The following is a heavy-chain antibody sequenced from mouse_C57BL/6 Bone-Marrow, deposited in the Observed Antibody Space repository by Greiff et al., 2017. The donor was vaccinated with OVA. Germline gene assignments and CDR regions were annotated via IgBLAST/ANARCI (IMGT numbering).Heavy chain of an antibody. CDR1: GFTFTSYT. CDR2: INPSSGYT. CDR3: ERWGYGLAC. V-gene: IGHV1-4*01. Sequence: VQLQQSGAELARPGASVKMSCKASGFTFTSYTMHWVKQRPGQGLEWIGYINPSSGYTKYNQKFKDKATLTADKSYSTAYMQLSSLTSADSEDYYCERWGYGLACWGQGTLVTVSA. D-gene: IGHD2-10*02. J-gene: IGHJ3*01.